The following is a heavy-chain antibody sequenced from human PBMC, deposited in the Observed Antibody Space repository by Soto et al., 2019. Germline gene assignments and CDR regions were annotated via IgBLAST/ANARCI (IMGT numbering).Heavy chain of an antibody. D-gene: IGHD2-21*01. V-gene: IGHV1-46*04. Sequence: QVQLVQSGAEVKKPGVSVKVSCKASGYTFTTYFIHWVRQAPGQGLEWMGVINPNSGTTTYAQKLQGRVTVTRDTSTNTAYTELSSLRSEDTALYYCTTEAIPAMHAFDSWAQGTMVTVSS. J-gene: IGHJ3*02. CDR2: INPNSGTT. CDR3: TTEAIPAMHAFDS. CDR1: GYTFTTYF.